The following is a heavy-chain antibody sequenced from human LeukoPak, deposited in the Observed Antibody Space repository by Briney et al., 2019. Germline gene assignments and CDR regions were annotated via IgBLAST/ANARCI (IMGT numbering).Heavy chain of an antibody. CDR3: AKYPGYSDYYYYGMDV. CDR1: GFTFSSYG. J-gene: IGHJ6*04. Sequence: GRSLRLSCAASGFTFSSYGMHWVRQAPGKGLEWVAVISYDGSNKYYADSVKGRFTISRDNSKNTLYLQMNSLRAEDTAVYYCAKYPGYSDYYYYGMDVWGKGTTVTVSS. D-gene: IGHD1-1*01. V-gene: IGHV3-30*18. CDR2: ISYDGSNK.